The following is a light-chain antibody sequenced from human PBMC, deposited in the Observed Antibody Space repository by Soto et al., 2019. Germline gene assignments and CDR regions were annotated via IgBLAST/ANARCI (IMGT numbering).Light chain of an antibody. CDR3: SSYTDTSGRV. Sequence: QSALTQSASVSGSPGQSITISCIGTSSDVGGYDYVSWYQQHPGRAPKVVIYEVSHRPSGVSSRFSGSKSGNTASLTISRLQPEDEADYYCSSYTDTSGRVFGGGTKVTVL. CDR2: EVS. V-gene: IGLV2-14*01. CDR1: SSDVGGYDY. J-gene: IGLJ3*02.